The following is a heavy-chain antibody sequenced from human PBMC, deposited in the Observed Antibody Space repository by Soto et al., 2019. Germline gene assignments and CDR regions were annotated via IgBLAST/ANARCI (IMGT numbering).Heavy chain of an antibody. J-gene: IGHJ5*02. Sequence: SETLSLTCTVSGASIGSGDYYWSWIRQHPGKGLERIGYIYYSGGTYYNLSLKSRVTISVDTSKNHFSLELSSVTAADTAVYYCASIYDSSGYYYGNNWFDPWGQGTLVTVSS. CDR3: ASIYDSSGYYYGNNWFDP. V-gene: IGHV4-31*02. CDR1: GASIGSGDYY. D-gene: IGHD3-22*01. CDR2: IYYSGGT.